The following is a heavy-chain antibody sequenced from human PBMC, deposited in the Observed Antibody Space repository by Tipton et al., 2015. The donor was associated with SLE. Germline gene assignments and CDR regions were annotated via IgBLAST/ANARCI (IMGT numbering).Heavy chain of an antibody. CDR2: IYYSGST. V-gene: IGHV4-59*08. CDR3: ARGSSNYYFDY. D-gene: IGHD6-6*01. CDR1: GGSISSYY. J-gene: IGHJ4*02. Sequence: LRLSCTVSGGSISSYYWSWIRQPPGKGLEWIGYIYYSGSTNYNPSLKSRVTISVDTSKNQFSLKLSSVTAADTAVYYCARGSSNYYFDYWGQGTLVTVSS.